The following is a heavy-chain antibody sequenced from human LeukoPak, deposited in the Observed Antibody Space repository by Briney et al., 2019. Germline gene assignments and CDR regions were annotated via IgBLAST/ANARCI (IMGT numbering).Heavy chain of an antibody. CDR3: ARPGQLGEYTPYYFDF. CDR1: GYSFISSW. D-gene: IGHD3-16*01. CDR2: IYPADSDT. V-gene: IGHV5-51*01. Sequence: KDGESLKISCKVSGYSFISSWIGWVRQMPGKGLEWMGIIYPADSDTRYSPSFEGHVTISGDRSINTAYLQWSSLKASDTAMYYCARPGQLGEYTPYYFDFWGQGTLVTVSS. J-gene: IGHJ4*02.